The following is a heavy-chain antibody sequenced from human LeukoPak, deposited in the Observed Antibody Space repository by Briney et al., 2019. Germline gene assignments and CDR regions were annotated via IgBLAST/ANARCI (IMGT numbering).Heavy chain of an antibody. J-gene: IGHJ4*02. Sequence: PSGTLSLTCAVSGGSISSGNWWSWVRQPPGKGLEWIGSLYYSGNTYYNPSLKSRVTISVDTSKNQLSLRLSSVTAADTAVYYCGRHPHYYFDNSARWGQGTLVTVSS. CDR1: GGSISSGNW. V-gene: IGHV4-4*02. CDR2: LYYSGNT. CDR3: GRHPHYYFDNSAR. D-gene: IGHD3-22*01.